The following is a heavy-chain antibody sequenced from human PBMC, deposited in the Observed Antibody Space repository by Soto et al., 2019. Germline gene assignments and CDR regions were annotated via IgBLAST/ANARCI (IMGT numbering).Heavy chain of an antibody. J-gene: IGHJ4*02. Sequence: PGGSLRLSFAASGFTFSSYWMHWVRQVPGKGLVWVSRINSDGSSTTYADSVKGRFTISRDNTKNTLYLQMNSLRGEDTAVYYCVRDFYSSSARGPKYYFDYWGQGTLVTVSS. CDR3: VRDFYSSSARGPKYYFDY. V-gene: IGHV3-74*01. D-gene: IGHD6-6*01. CDR1: GFTFSSYW. CDR2: INSDGSST.